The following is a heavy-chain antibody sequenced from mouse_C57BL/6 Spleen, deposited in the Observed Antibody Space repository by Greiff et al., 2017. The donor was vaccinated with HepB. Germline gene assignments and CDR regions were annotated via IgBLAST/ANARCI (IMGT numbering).Heavy chain of an antibody. Sequence: EVKLVESGGGLVQPGGSLSLSCAASGFTFTDYYMSWVRQPPGKALEWLGFIRNKANGYTTEYSASVKGRFTISRDNSQSILYLQMNALRAEDSATYYGARSPITTVVDLYAMDYWGQGTSVTVSS. D-gene: IGHD1-1*01. CDR1: GFTFTDYY. V-gene: IGHV7-3*01. CDR2: IRNKANGYTT. J-gene: IGHJ4*01. CDR3: ARSPITTVVDLYAMDY.